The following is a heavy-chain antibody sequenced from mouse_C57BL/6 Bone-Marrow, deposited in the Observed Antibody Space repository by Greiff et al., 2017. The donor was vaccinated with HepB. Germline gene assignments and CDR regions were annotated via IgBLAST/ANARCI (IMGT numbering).Heavy chain of an antibody. J-gene: IGHJ4*01. Sequence: LKEPGPELVKPGASVKIPCKALGYTFTDYNMAWVKQSHGKSLEWIGDINPNNGGTIYNQKFKGKATLTVAKSSSTAYMELRSLTSEDTAVYYYSRTRYYYGSSYYAMDYWGQGTSVTVSS. D-gene: IGHD1-1*01. CDR1: GYTFTDYN. CDR2: INPNNGGT. CDR3: SRTRYYYGSSYYAMDY. V-gene: IGHV1-18*01.